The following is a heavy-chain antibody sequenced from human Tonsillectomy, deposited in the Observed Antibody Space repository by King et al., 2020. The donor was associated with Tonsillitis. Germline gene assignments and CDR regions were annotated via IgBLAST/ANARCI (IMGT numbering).Heavy chain of an antibody. V-gene: IGHV3-7*03. J-gene: IGHJ1*01. Sequence: VQLVQSGGGLVQPGGSLRLSCVASGFTFSSYWMSWARPTPGKGLEWVGNINQDGSEKNFVDSVKGRFTISRDNAKNSLFLQMNSLRAEDTAVYFCARDSLEHWGQGTLVTVSS. CDR3: ARDSLEH. CDR2: INQDGSEK. CDR1: GFTFSSYW.